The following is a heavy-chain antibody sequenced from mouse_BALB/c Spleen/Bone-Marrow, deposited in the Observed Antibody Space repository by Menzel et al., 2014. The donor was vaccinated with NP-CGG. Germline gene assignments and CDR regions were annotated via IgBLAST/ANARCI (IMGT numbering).Heavy chain of an antibody. D-gene: IGHD1-1*01. CDR3: VREDYGRGFAY. CDR1: GFTFNTYA. CDR2: IRSKSNNYAT. V-gene: IGHV10-3*03. J-gene: IGHJ3*01. Sequence: EVMLVESGGGLVQPKGSLKLSCAASGFTFNTYAMHWVCQAPGKGLEWVARIRSKSNNYATYYADSVKDRFTISRDDSQSMLYLQMNNLKTEDTAMYYCVREDYGRGFAYWGQGTLATVSA.